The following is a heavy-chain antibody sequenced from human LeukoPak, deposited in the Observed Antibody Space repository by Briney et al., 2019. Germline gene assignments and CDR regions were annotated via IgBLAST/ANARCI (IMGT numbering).Heavy chain of an antibody. CDR3: AREDWCDFWSGSHLDY. CDR2: ISAYNGNT. V-gene: IGHV1-18*01. J-gene: IGHJ4*02. Sequence: ATVKVSCKASGYTFTSYGISWVRQAPGQGLEWMGWISAYNGNTNYAQKLQGRVTMTTDTSTSTAYMELRSLRSDDTAVYYCAREDWCDFWSGSHLDYWGQGTLVNVSS. D-gene: IGHD3-3*01. CDR1: GYTFTSYG.